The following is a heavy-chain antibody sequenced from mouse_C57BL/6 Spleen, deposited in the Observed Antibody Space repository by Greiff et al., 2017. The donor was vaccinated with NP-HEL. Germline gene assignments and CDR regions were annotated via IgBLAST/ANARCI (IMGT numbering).Heavy chain of an antibody. CDR1: GYTFTSYW. V-gene: IGHV1-61*01. CDR2: IYPSDSET. CDR3: ARGEDSSGYGY. J-gene: IGHJ2*01. D-gene: IGHD3-2*02. Sequence: VQLQQPGAELVRPGSSVKLSCKASGYTFTSYWMDWVKQRPGQGLEWIGNIYPSDSETHYNQKFKDKATLTVDKSSSTAYMQLSSLTSEDSAVYYCARGEDSSGYGYWGQGTTLTVSS.